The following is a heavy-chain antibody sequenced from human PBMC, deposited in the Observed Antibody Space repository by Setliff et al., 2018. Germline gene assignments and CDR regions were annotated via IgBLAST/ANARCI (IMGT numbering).Heavy chain of an antibody. V-gene: IGHV4-59*01. CDR1: GDSMSGAS. CDR2: VFPNGAA. D-gene: IGHD2-15*01. CDR3: AKGGTYRYFDY. Sequence: SETLSLTCTVSGDSMSGASIWAWIRLPPGRGLEFMGYVFPNGAAKYDPSLKSRLAISVDTSKNQFSLKLPSVTIADTAIYYCAKGGTYRYFDYWGQGTPVTVSS. J-gene: IGHJ4*02.